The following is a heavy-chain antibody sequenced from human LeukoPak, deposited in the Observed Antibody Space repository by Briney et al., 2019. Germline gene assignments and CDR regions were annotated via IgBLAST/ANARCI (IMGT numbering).Heavy chain of an antibody. Sequence: SQTLSLTCTVSGGSISSGDYYWSWIRQPPGKGLEWIAYMYYSGSTYYNSSLKSRVTMSADTSKNQLSLKLSSVTAADTAVYYCARPYYYDSRIDPWGQGILVTVSS. J-gene: IGHJ5*02. CDR2: MYYSGST. V-gene: IGHV4-30-4*01. CDR3: ARPYYYDSRIDP. D-gene: IGHD3-22*01. CDR1: GGSISSGDYY.